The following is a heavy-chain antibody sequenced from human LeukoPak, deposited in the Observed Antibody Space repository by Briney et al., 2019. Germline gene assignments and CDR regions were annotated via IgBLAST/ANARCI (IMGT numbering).Heavy chain of an antibody. J-gene: IGHJ4*02. Sequence: SETLSLTCTVSGGSISSSSYYWGWIRQPPGKGLEWIGSIYYSGSTYYNPSLKSRVTISVDTSKNQFSLKLSSVTAADTAVYYCARAMYYYGSGYVYFDYWGQGTLVTVSS. CDR2: IYYSGST. D-gene: IGHD3-10*01. CDR1: GGSISSSSYY. V-gene: IGHV4-39*07. CDR3: ARAMYYYGSGYVYFDY.